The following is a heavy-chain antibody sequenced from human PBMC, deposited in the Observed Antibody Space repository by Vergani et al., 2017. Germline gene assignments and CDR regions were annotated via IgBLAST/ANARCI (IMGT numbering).Heavy chain of an antibody. V-gene: IGHV3-7*03. D-gene: IGHD1-26*01. CDR1: GFTFSSYW. J-gene: IGHJ6*02. CDR3: ASELPYYYYGMDV. Sequence: EVQLLESGGGLVQPGGSLRLSCAASGFTFSSYWMSWVRQAPGKGLEWVANIKQDGSEKYYVDSVKGRFTISRDNAKNSLYLQMNSLRAEDTAVYYCASELPYYYYGMDVWGQGTTVTVSS. CDR2: IKQDGSEK.